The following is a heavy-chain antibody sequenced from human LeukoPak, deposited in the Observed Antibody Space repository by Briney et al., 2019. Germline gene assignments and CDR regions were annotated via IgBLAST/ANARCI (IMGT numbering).Heavy chain of an antibody. Sequence: SETLSLTCTASGGSISSGSYYWSWIRQPAGKGLEWIGRIYTSGSTNYNPSLKSRVTISVDTSKNQFSLKLSSVTAADTAVYYCARARYSSSWYSGDWFDPWGQGTLVTVSS. CDR3: ARARYSSSWYSGDWFDP. CDR2: IYTSGST. CDR1: GGSISSGSYY. V-gene: IGHV4-61*02. D-gene: IGHD6-13*01. J-gene: IGHJ5*02.